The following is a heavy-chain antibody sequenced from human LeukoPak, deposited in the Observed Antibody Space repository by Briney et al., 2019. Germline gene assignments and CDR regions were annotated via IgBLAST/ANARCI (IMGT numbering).Heavy chain of an antibody. V-gene: IGHV4-4*07. Sequence: SETLSLTCTVSGGSISSYYWSWIRQPAGKGLEWIGRIYTSGSTNYNPSLKSRVTMSVDTSKNQFSLKLSSVTAADTAVYYCAREGYSSSWYPVFDYWGQGTLVTVSS. CDR2: IYTSGST. D-gene: IGHD6-13*01. CDR3: AREGYSSSWYPVFDY. J-gene: IGHJ4*02. CDR1: GGSISSYY.